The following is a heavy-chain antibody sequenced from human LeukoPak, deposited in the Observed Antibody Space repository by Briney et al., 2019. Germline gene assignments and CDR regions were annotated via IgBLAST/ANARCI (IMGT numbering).Heavy chain of an antibody. CDR1: GFTFSSYA. Sequence: GGSLRLSCAASGFTFSSYAMSWVRQAPGKGLEWVSGISGSGGSTYYADSVKGRFTISRDNSKNAVHLQMNSLRAEDTAVYYCAKASVTGNYYGIDVWGQGTTVTVSS. J-gene: IGHJ6*02. V-gene: IGHV3-23*01. CDR2: ISGSGGST. CDR3: AKASVTGNYYGIDV. D-gene: IGHD3-10*01.